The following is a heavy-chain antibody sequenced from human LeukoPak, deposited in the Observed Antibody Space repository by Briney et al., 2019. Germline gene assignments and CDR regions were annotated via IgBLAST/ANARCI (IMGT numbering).Heavy chain of an antibody. Sequence: ASVKVSCKASGYTFTSYYMHWVRQAPGQGLEWMGIINPSGGSTSYAQKFQGRVTVTRDTSTSTVYMELSSLRSEDTAVYYCARQFGITGTNWYFDLWGRGTLVTVSS. J-gene: IGHJ2*01. CDR2: INPSGGST. D-gene: IGHD1-7*01. V-gene: IGHV1-46*01. CDR1: GYTFTSYY. CDR3: ARQFGITGTNWYFDL.